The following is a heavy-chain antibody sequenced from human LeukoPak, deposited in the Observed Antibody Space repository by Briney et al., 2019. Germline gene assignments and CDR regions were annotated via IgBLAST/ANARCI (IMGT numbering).Heavy chain of an antibody. J-gene: IGHJ5*02. CDR3: ARSDSYYDSSAWDP. CDR1: GVSITSGGYY. D-gene: IGHD3-22*01. V-gene: IGHV4-31*03. Sequence: SETLSLTCTVSGVSITSGGYYWSWIRQHPGKGLEWMGYIYYSGSTYYNPSLKSRVTISVDTSKNQFSLKLSSVTAADTAVYYCARSDSYYDSSAWDPWGQGTLVTVSS. CDR2: IYYSGST.